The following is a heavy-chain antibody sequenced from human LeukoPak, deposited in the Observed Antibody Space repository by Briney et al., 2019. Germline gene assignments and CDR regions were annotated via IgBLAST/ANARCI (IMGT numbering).Heavy chain of an antibody. J-gene: IGHJ4*02. CDR1: GFSLSTYV. Sequence: PGGSLRLSFSAYGFSLSTYVMHWVRQAPGKGLEWVAVISSGGSNKFYADSVKGRLTISRDGSKNTLYLQMNSLRPDDTALYFCAKPKVTANWYYFHYWGQGTLVTVSS. CDR3: AKPKVTANWYYFHY. D-gene: IGHD2-21*02. CDR2: ISSGGSNK. V-gene: IGHV3-30*18.